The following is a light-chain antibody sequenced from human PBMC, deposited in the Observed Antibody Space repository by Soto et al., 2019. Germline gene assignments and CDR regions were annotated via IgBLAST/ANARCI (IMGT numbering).Light chain of an antibody. CDR1: QSVSSNY. V-gene: IGKV3-20*01. CDR2: GAS. J-gene: IGKJ5*01. Sequence: EIVLTQSPGTLSLSPGERATLSCRASQSVSSNYLAWYQQKPGQAPSLLIYGASSRATGIPDRFSGSGSGTDFPLTISRLEPEDFGMYYCQQYGTSAPITFGQGIRVEIE. CDR3: QQYGTSAPIT.